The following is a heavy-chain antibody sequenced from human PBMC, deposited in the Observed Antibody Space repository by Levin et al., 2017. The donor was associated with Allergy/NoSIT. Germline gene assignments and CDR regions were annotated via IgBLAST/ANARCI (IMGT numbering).Heavy chain of an antibody. CDR1: GFTLSSHA. D-gene: IGHD3-3*01. CDR3: ARDRDRGSPHDYGMDV. J-gene: IGHJ6*02. CDR2: ISYDGSNE. Sequence: PGGSLRLSCAASGFTLSSHAMHWVRQAPGKGLEWVAVISYDGSNEYYADSVKGRFTISRDNSKNTLYLQMNSLRGEETAVYYCARDRDRGSPHDYGMDVWGQGTTVAVSS. V-gene: IGHV3-30-3*01.